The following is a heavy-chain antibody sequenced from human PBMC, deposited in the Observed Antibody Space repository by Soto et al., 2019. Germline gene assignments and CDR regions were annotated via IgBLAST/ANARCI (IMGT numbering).Heavy chain of an antibody. Sequence: QVQLVQSGAEVKKPGSSVKVSCKASGDTFTIFAISWVRQAPGQGLEWMGGIIPTIGTTNYAQRFQGRITSTGDHSTGTAYMELSSLKSEDTAVYYCARALGSGYDPGDYWGQGTLVTVSS. D-gene: IGHD5-12*01. J-gene: IGHJ4*02. V-gene: IGHV1-69*12. CDR3: ARALGSGYDPGDY. CDR1: GDTFTIFA. CDR2: IIPTIGTT.